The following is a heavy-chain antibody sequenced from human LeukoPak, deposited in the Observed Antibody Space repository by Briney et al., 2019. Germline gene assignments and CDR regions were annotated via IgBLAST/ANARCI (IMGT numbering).Heavy chain of an antibody. D-gene: IGHD6-19*01. V-gene: IGHV3-7*01. CDR3: ARDPNSSGWSLVDY. Sequence: GGSLRLSCAASGFTFSSYWMSWVRQAPGKGLEWVANIKQDGSEKYYADSVKGRFTISRDNSKNTLYLQMNSLRAEDTAVYYCARDPNSSGWSLVDYWGQGTLVTVSS. J-gene: IGHJ4*02. CDR2: IKQDGSEK. CDR1: GFTFSSYW.